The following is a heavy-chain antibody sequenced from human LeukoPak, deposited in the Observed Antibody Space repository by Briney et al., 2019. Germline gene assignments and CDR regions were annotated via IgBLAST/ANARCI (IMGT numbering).Heavy chain of an antibody. CDR3: ATALRVVVARYYYYMDV. D-gene: IGHD2-15*01. CDR2: INHSGST. J-gene: IGHJ6*03. Sequence: SETLSLTCAVYGGSFSGYYWSWIRQPPGKGLEWIREINHSGSTNYDPSLKSRVTISVDTSKNQFSLKLSSVTAADTAVYYCATALRVVVARYYYYMDVWGKGTTVTVSS. CDR1: GGSFSGYY. V-gene: IGHV4-34*01.